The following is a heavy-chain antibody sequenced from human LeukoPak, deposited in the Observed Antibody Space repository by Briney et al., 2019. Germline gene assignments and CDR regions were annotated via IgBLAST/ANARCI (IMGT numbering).Heavy chain of an antibody. V-gene: IGHV1-2*02. J-gene: IGHJ4*02. D-gene: IGHD3-10*01. CDR3: AREMMVRGGLWGYYFDY. Sequence: ASVKVSCKASGDTFTGYYMHWVRQAPGQGLEWMGWINPNSGGTNYAQKFQGRVTMTRDTSISTAYMELSRLRSDDTAVYYCAREMMVRGGLWGYYFDYWGQGTLVTVSS. CDR1: GDTFTGYY. CDR2: INPNSGGT.